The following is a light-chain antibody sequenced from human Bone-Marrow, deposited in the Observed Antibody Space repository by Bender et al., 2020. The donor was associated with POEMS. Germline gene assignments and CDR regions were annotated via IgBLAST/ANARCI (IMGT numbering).Light chain of an antibody. Sequence: QSALTQPRSVSGSPGQSVTISCTGTSSDVGGYNYVSWYQQHPGKVPKLMIYDVIHRASGVSNRFSGSKSGNKASLTISGLQAEDEADYYCSSYTSSSIWVFGGGTKLTVL. V-gene: IGLV2-11*01. CDR1: SSDVGGYNY. J-gene: IGLJ3*02. CDR2: DVI. CDR3: SSYTSSSIWV.